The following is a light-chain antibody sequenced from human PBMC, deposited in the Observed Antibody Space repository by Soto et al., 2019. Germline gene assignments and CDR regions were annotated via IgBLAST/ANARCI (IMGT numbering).Light chain of an antibody. V-gene: IGKV1-39*01. CDR3: QQTYNTPIT. Sequence: IQMTMSQTYLSASVGDRATITCRASQSISRYLNWYQYKAGKAPKLRIYAASSLQSGVPSRFSGSGSGPDFTLTISSLQPEDFATYVCQQTYNTPITFGQGTRREI. CDR2: AAS. J-gene: IGKJ5*01. CDR1: QSISRY.